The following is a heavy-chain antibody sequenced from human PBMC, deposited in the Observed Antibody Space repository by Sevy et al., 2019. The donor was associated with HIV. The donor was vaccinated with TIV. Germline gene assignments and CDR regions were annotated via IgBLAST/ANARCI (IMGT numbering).Heavy chain of an antibody. V-gene: IGHV3-33*01. CDR3: AREDIRVAGIGYYFHS. D-gene: IGHD6-19*01. CDR1: GFTFSSYG. Sequence: GGSLRLSCAASGFTFSSYGMHWVRQAPGKGLEWVAVIWYDGTNKEYADSVKGRFTISRDNSKNTLYLQMNSLRAEDTGVDYCAREDIRVAGIGYYFHSWGQGTLVTVSS. J-gene: IGHJ4*02. CDR2: IWYDGTNK.